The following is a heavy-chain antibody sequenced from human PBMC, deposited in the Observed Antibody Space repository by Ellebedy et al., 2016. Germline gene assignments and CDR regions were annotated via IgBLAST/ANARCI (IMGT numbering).Heavy chain of an antibody. V-gene: IGHV1-18*01. CDR2: ISAYNGNT. D-gene: IGHD2-21*02. Sequence: ASVKVSCXASGYTFTSYGISWVRQAPGQGLEWMGWISAYNGNTNYAQKLQGRVTMTTDTSTSTAYMELRSLRSDDTAVYYCARAEVVTDPFDPWGQGTLVTVSS. CDR3: ARAEVVTDPFDP. J-gene: IGHJ5*02. CDR1: GYTFTSYG.